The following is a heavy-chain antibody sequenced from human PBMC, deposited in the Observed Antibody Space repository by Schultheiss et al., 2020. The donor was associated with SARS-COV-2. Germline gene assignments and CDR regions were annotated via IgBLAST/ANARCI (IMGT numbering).Heavy chain of an antibody. CDR1: GFTFSSYA. Sequence: GGSLRLSCAASGFTFSSYAMSWVRQAPGKGLEWVSAISGSGGSTYYADSVKGRFTISRDNSKNTLYLQMNSLRAEDTAVYYCVSSLTPVRNAFDIWGQGTMVTVSS. CDR3: VSSLTPVRNAFDI. CDR2: ISGSGGST. V-gene: IGHV3-23*01. J-gene: IGHJ3*02. D-gene: IGHD2-8*01.